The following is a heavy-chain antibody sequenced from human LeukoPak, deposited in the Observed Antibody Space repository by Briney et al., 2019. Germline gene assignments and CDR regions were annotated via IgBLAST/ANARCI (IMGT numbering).Heavy chain of an antibody. Sequence: PGGSLRLSCAASGFTFNTNWMHWVRQAPGKGLVWVSRINPGGSVTTYADSVMGRFTISRDNAKNMLLLQMNSLRAEDTAAYYCVRGLLGTGDYWGQGTLVTVSS. V-gene: IGHV3-74*01. D-gene: IGHD1-14*01. J-gene: IGHJ4*02. CDR1: GFTFNTNW. CDR3: VRGLLGTGDY. CDR2: INPGGSVT.